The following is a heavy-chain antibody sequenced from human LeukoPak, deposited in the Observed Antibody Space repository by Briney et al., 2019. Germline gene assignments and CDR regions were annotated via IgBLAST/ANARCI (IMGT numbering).Heavy chain of an antibody. D-gene: IGHD3-3*01. CDR1: GFTFSSYG. J-gene: IGHJ4*02. CDR3: ARDRQDYDFWSGYFDY. V-gene: IGHV3-33*01. CDR2: IWYDGSNK. Sequence: PGRSLRLSCAASGFTFSSYGMHWVRQAPGKGLEWVAVIWYDGSNKYYADSVKGRFTISRDNSKNTLYPQMNSLRAEDTAVYYCARDRQDYDFWSGYFDYWGQGTLVTVSS.